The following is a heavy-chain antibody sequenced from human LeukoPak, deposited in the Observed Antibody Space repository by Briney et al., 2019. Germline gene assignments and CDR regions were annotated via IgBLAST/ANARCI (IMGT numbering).Heavy chain of an antibody. CDR3: ARDRRWLRREYNWFDP. D-gene: IGHD5-12*01. CDR1: GFTFSDYY. J-gene: IGHJ5*02. Sequence: PGGSLRLSCAASGFTFSDYYMSWIRQAPGKGLEWVSYISSSGSTIYYADSVKGRFTISRDNAKNSLYLQMNSLRAEDTAVYYCARDRRWLRREYNWFDPWGQGTLVNVSS. V-gene: IGHV3-11*04. CDR2: ISSSGSTI.